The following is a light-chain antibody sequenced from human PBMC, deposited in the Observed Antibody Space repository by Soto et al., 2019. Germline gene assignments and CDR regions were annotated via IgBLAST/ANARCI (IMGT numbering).Light chain of an antibody. CDR3: QQYNNWWT. CDR2: GAS. J-gene: IGKJ1*01. CDR1: QSVSSN. V-gene: IGKV3-15*01. Sequence: EIVMTQSPATLSVSPGERVTLPCRASQSVSSNLAWYQQKPGQAPRLLIYGASTRATGIPARFSGSGSGTDFTPTISSLQSEDFAVYYCQQYNNWWTFGQGTKVEIK.